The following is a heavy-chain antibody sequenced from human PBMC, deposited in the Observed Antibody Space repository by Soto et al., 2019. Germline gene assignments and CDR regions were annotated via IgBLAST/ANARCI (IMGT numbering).Heavy chain of an antibody. V-gene: IGHV1-58*01. CDR1: VFTLSNSA. J-gene: IGHJ3*01. CDR3: AAELYSGGRCCSFDV. D-gene: IGHD2-15*01. Sequence: SVKVSFKTSVFTLSNSAVQWLRQARGQRLEWIGWIIVGGGGTKYAQQLQGRLTITRDVSTNTAYMELSGLRSEHKAMYYCAAELYSGGRCCSFDVWGQGTMVPV. CDR2: IIVGGGGT.